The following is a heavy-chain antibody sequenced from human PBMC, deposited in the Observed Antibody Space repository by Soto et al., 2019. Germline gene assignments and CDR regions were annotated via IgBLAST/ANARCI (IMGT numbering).Heavy chain of an antibody. CDR1: GFTFSTYG. CDR3: ARGGWLLRYDAFDI. J-gene: IGHJ3*02. D-gene: IGHD3-22*01. CDR2: IWYDGSNK. V-gene: IGHV3-33*01. Sequence: GGSLRLSCAASGFTFSTYGMHWVRQAPGKGLEWVAVIWYDGSNKYYADSVKGRFTISRDNSKNTLYLQMNSLRAEDTAVYYCARGGWLLRYDAFDIWGQGTMVTVSS.